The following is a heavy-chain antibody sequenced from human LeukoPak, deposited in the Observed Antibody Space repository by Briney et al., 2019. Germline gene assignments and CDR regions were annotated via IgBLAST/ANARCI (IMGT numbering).Heavy chain of an antibody. Sequence: GGSLRLSCAASGFTFSSYAMSWVRQAPGKGLEWVSAISGSGGSTYYADSVKGRFTISRDNSKNTLYLQMNSLRAEDTAVYYCAKEGGYSYGYRINNWFDPWGQGTLVTVSS. D-gene: IGHD5-18*01. CDR2: ISGSGGST. J-gene: IGHJ5*02. V-gene: IGHV3-23*01. CDR3: AKEGGYSYGYRINNWFDP. CDR1: GFTFSSYA.